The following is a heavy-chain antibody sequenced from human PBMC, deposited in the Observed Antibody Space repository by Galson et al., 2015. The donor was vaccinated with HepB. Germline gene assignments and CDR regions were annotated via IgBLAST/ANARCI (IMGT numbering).Heavy chain of an antibody. Sequence: SVKVSCKASGYTFTSYDINWVRQATGQGLEWMGWMNPNSGNTGYAQKFQGRVTMTRNTSISTAYMELSSLRSEDTAVYYCARGGSSPLLYYYYGMDVWGQGTTVTVSS. CDR2: MNPNSGNT. J-gene: IGHJ6*02. CDR1: GYTFTSYD. V-gene: IGHV1-8*01. D-gene: IGHD6-6*01. CDR3: ARGGSSPLLYYYYGMDV.